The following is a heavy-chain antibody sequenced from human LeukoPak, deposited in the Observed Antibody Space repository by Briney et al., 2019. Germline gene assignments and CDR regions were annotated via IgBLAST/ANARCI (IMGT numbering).Heavy chain of an antibody. V-gene: IGHV3-33*01. CDR1: EFTFGTYG. D-gene: IGHD3-22*01. CDR2: IRNDGSDE. Sequence: PGRPLRLSCAASEFTFGTYGMHWIRQAPGKGLEWVAAIRNDGSDENYADSVKGRFTISRDNSKNTLYLQMNSLRAEDTAVYYCARDLRDRSGRNYFDYWGQGTLVTVSS. CDR3: ARDLRDRSGRNYFDY. J-gene: IGHJ4*02.